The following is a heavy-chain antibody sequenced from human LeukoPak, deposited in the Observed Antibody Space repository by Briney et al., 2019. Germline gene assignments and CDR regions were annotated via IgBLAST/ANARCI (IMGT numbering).Heavy chain of an antibody. CDR1: GGSISSSSYS. D-gene: IGHD5-12*01. Sequence: PSETLSLTCTVSGGSISSSSYSWGWIRQPPGKGLEWIGSIYYSGSTYYNPSLKSRVTISVDTSKNQFSLKLSSVTAADTAVYYCARPRYSGYDHDGFFDYWGQGTLVTVSS. CDR2: IYYSGST. J-gene: IGHJ4*02. CDR3: ARPRYSGYDHDGFFDY. V-gene: IGHV4-39*01.